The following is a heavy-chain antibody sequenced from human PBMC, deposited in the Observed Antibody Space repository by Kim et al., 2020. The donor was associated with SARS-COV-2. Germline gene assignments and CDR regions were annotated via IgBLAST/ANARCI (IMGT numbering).Heavy chain of an antibody. Sequence: SGPTLVKPTQTLTLTCTFSGFSLSTSGVGVGWIRQPPGKALEWLALIYWDDDKRYSPSLKSRLTITKDTSKNQVVLTMTNMDPVDTATYYCAHTLRGGQWLVLGYYFDYWGQGTLVTVSS. CDR1: GFSLSTSGVG. V-gene: IGHV2-5*02. CDR3: AHTLRGGQWLVLGYYFDY. CDR2: IYWDDDK. D-gene: IGHD6-19*01. J-gene: IGHJ4*02.